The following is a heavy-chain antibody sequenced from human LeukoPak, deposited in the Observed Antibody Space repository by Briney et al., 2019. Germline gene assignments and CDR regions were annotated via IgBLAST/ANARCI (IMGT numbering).Heavy chain of an antibody. CDR3: ARAKNQLPRFDP. D-gene: IGHD2-2*01. V-gene: IGHV4-30-2*01. J-gene: IGHJ5*02. CDR2: IYHSGST. Sequence: SETLSLTCAVSGGSISSGGYSWSWIRRPPGKGLEWIGYIYHSGSTYYNPSLKSRVTISVDRSKNQFSLKLSSVTAADTAVYYCARAKNQLPRFDPWGQGTLVTVSS. CDR1: GGSISSGGYS.